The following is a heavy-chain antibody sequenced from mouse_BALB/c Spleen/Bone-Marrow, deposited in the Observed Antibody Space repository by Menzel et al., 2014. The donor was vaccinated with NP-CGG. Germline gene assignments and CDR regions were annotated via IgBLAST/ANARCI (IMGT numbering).Heavy chain of an antibody. D-gene: IGHD2-3*01. J-gene: IGHJ4*01. V-gene: IGHV1-4*01. CDR3: ARSMIIYFAMDY. Sequence: VKLVESGAELARPGASLKMSCRTSGYTFTSYTVHWIKQRPGQGLEWIGYINPSSNYTNYNQKFKDKATLTADKSSNTAYMQLNSLTSEDAAVYYCARSMIIYFAMDYWGQGTSVTVSS. CDR2: INPSSNYT. CDR1: GYTFTSYT.